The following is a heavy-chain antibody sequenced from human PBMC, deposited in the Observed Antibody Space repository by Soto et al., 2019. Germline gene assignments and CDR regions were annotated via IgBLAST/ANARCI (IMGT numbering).Heavy chain of an antibody. CDR3: ARDDRMGSSFDVGRYYYYGMDV. J-gene: IGHJ6*02. Sequence: SVKVSCKASGGTFSSYANSWVRQAPGQGLEWMGGIIPIFGTANYAQKFQGRVTITADKSTSTAYMELSSLRSEDTAVYYCARDDRMGSSFDVGRYYYYGMDVWGQGTTVTVS. V-gene: IGHV1-69*06. CDR2: IIPIFGTA. D-gene: IGHD6-6*01. CDR1: GGTFSSYA.